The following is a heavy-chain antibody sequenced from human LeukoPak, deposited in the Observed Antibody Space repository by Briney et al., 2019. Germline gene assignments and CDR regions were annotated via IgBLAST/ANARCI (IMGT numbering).Heavy chain of an antibody. CDR3: ARDGLGVVIGEFDY. V-gene: IGHV3-64*01. Sequence: GGSLRLSCAASGFTFSSYAMHWVRQAPGKGLEYVSAISSNGGSTYYANSVKGRFTISRDNSKNTLYLQMNSLRAEDTAVYYCARDGLGVVIGEFDYWGQGTLVTVSS. CDR1: GFTFSSYA. CDR2: ISSNGGST. D-gene: IGHD3-3*01. J-gene: IGHJ4*02.